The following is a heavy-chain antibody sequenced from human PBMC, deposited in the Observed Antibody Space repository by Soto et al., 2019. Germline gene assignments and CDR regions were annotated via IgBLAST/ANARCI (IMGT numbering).Heavy chain of an antibody. Sequence: GGSLRLSCAASGFTFSSYGMHWVRQAPGKGLEWVAVIWYDGSNKYYADSVKGRFTISRDNSKNTLYLQMNSLRAEDTAVYYCAREDIAAAGTDAFDIWGQGTMVTVSS. D-gene: IGHD6-13*01. V-gene: IGHV3-33*01. CDR3: AREDIAAAGTDAFDI. J-gene: IGHJ3*02. CDR1: GFTFSSYG. CDR2: IWYDGSNK.